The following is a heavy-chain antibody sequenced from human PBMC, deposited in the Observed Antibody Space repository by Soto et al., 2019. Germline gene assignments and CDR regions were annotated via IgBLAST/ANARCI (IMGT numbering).Heavy chain of an antibody. V-gene: IGHV4-59*01. J-gene: IGHJ4*02. CDR2: VYYTGST. D-gene: IGHD6-19*01. Sequence: KPSETLSLTCSVSGGSISGSYWSWIRQSPGKGLEWLGYVYYTGSTNYSPSLRSRVSISVDTSKNEFSLRLSSVTAADTAVYFCARSVAVPGAHIDYWGQGTQVIVSS. CDR1: GGSISGSY. CDR3: ARSVAVPGAHIDY.